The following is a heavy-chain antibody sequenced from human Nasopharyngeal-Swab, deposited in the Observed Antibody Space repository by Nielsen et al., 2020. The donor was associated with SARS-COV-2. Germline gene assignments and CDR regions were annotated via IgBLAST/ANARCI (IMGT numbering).Heavy chain of an antibody. CDR3: AGNHDNTF. J-gene: IGHJ4*02. Sequence: GESLKISCAASGFTFSDYYMTWIRQAPGKGLEWVSYISSSSYTNYADSVKGRFTISRDNARNSLFLQMDSLRVEDTAIYYCAGNHDNTFWGQGNLVAVS. CDR1: GFTFSDYY. D-gene: IGHD3-22*01. CDR2: ISSSSYT. V-gene: IGHV3-11*03.